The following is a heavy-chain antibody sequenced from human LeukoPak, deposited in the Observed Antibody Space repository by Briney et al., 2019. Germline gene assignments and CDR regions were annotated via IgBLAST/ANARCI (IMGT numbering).Heavy chain of an antibody. CDR3: ARGQGIVATTWFDP. D-gene: IGHD5-12*01. V-gene: IGHV1-8*01. Sequence: ASVKVSCKASGYTFTSYDNNWVRQATGQGLEWMGWMNPNSGNTGYAQKFQGRVTMTRNTSISTAYMELSSLRSEDTAVYYCARGQGIVATTWFDPWGQGTLVTVSS. CDR1: GYTFTSYD. CDR2: MNPNSGNT. J-gene: IGHJ5*02.